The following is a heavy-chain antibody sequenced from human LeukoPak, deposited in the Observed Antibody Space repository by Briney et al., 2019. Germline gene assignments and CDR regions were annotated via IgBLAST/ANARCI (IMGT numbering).Heavy chain of an antibody. J-gene: IGHJ4*02. V-gene: IGHV3-30*03. CDR1: GFTFSSYG. D-gene: IGHD6-19*01. Sequence: GSLRLSCAASGFTFSSYGMHWVRQAPGKGLEWVAVISYDGSNKYYADSVKGRFTISRDNSKNTLYLQMNSLRAEDTAVYYCASSAVAGYFDYWGQGTLVTVSS. CDR2: ISYDGSNK. CDR3: ASSAVAGYFDY.